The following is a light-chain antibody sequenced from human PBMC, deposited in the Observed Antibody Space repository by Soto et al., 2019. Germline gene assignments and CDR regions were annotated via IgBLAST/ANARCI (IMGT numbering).Light chain of an antibody. CDR1: SSDIGGYNY. Sequence: QSALTQPASVSGSPGQSITISCTGTSSDIGGYNYVSWYQRHPGKAPKLIIYEVTYRPSGISNRFSGSKSGNTASLTISGLQAEDEADYFCSSYTTSTTLVVFGGGTKLTVL. J-gene: IGLJ2*01. V-gene: IGLV2-14*01. CDR2: EVT. CDR3: SSYTTSTTLVV.